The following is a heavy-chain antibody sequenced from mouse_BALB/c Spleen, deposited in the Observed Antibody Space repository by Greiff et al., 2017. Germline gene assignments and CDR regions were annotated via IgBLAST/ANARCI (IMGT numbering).Heavy chain of an antibody. CDR3: ARREYRAAWFAY. V-gene: IGHV1-9*01. CDR2: ILPGSGST. CDR1: GYTFSSYW. J-gene: IGHJ3*01. Sequence: VQLQQSGAELVKPGASVKISCKATGYTFSSYWIEWVKQRPGHGLEWIGEILPGSGSTNYNEKFKGKATFTADTSSNTAYMQLSSLTSEDTAVYYCARREYRAAWFAYWGQGTLVTVSA. D-gene: IGHD2-14*01.